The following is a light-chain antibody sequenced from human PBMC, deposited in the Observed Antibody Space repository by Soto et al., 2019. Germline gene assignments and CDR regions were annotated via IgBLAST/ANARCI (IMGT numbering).Light chain of an antibody. CDR3: QQYNNWPLT. V-gene: IGKV3D-20*02. CDR1: QSVTNNY. CDR2: DAS. J-gene: IGKJ4*01. Sequence: EIVLTQSPGTLSLSPGERATLSCRASQSVTNNYLDWFQQKPGQAPRLLIYDASIRADGIPDRFSGSGSETDFTLTISSLQSEDFAVYYCQQYNNWPLTFGGGTKVDIK.